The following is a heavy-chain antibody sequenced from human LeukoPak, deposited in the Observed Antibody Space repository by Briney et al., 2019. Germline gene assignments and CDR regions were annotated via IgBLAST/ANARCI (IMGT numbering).Heavy chain of an antibody. CDR1: GFTVSNNY. J-gene: IGHJ4*02. D-gene: IGHD3-9*01. CDR3: AREILSGYSDY. CDR2: ISSSSSTI. V-gene: IGHV3-48*02. Sequence: GGSLRLSCAASGFTVSNNYMNWVRQAPGKGLEWVSHISSSSSTIYYADSVKGRFTISRDNAKNSLYLQMNNLRDEDTAVYYCAREILSGYSDYWGQGTLVTVSS.